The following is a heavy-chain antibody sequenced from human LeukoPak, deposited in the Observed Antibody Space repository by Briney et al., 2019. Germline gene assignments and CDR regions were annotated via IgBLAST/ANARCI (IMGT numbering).Heavy chain of an antibody. D-gene: IGHD2-2*01. CDR3: ATPISSSSTSLYNWFDP. CDR1: GFTFNNYA. CDR2: ISGSGGST. V-gene: IGHV3-23*01. Sequence: PGGSLRLSCAASGFTFNNYAMNWVRQAPGKGLEWVSSISGSGGSTYYADSVKGRFTISRDNSKNTLYLYMDSLRAEDTAVYYCATPISSSSTSLYNWFDPWGQGPLVTVSS. J-gene: IGHJ5*02.